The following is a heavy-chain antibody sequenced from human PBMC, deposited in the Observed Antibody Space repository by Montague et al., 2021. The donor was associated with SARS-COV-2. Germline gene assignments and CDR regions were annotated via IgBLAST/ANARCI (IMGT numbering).Heavy chain of an antibody. CDR1: GGSFSRYY. Sequence: SETLSLTCTVSGGSFSRYYWNWIQQPPGRGLEWIAYIYYSGTTNXHPSLNSRVTILVDTSKNQFSLQLSSVTAAATAVYYCARSRENYNIFTGYPYYFDYWGQGTLVTVSS. CDR3: ARSRENYNIFTGYPYYFDY. J-gene: IGHJ4*02. CDR2: IYYSGTT. D-gene: IGHD3-9*01. V-gene: IGHV4-59*01.